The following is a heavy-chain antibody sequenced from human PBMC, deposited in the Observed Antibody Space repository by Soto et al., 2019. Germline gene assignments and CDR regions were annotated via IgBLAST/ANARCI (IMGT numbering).Heavy chain of an antibody. CDR2: INPSGGST. CDR3: ARSDPLTYYYDSSRQGAFAI. D-gene: IGHD3-22*01. J-gene: IGHJ3*02. CDR1: GYTFTSYY. Sequence: GASVKVSCKASGYTFTSYYMHWVRQAPGQGLEWMGIINPSGGSTSYAQKFQGRVTMTRDTSTSTVYMELSSLRSEDTAVYYCARSDPLTYYYDSSRQGAFAIWGQGTMVTVSS. V-gene: IGHV1-46*01.